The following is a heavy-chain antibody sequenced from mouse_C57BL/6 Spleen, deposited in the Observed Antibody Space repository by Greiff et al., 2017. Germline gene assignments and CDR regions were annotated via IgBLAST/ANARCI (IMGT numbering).Heavy chain of an antibody. CDR3: ERTNCDRWFDY. J-gene: IGHJ2*01. CDR1: GFTFSGYT. CDR2: ISGGGGNT. Sequence: EVQLVESGGGLVKPGGSLKLSCAASGFTFSGYTMSWVRQTPEQRLEWVATISGGGGNTNYPDSVKGRFTITRDKANNTPYLQMSSLRSEDTALYYCERTNCDRWFDYWGQGTTLTVS. D-gene: IGHD4-1*01. V-gene: IGHV5-9*01.